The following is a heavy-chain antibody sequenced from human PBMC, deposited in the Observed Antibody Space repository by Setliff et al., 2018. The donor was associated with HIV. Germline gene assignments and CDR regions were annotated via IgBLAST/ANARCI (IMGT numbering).Heavy chain of an antibody. V-gene: IGHV3-23*01. CDR1: GFTFSSYA. Sequence: GESLKISCAASGFTFSSYAMSWVRQAPGKGLEWVSAITASGGSTYYADSVKGRFTISRDNSKNSLYLQMNSLRAEDTAVYYCARVGLRWYPDAFDIWGQGTMVTVSS. CDR3: ARVGLRWYPDAFDI. J-gene: IGHJ3*02. D-gene: IGHD4-17*01. CDR2: ITASGGST.